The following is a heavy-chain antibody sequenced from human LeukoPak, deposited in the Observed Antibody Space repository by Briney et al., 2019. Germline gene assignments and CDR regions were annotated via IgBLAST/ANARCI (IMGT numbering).Heavy chain of an antibody. D-gene: IGHD3-10*01. V-gene: IGHV3-23*01. Sequence: PGGSLRLSCAASGFTFSSYAMSWVRQAPGKGLEWVSAISGSGGNTYFADSVKGRFTISRDNSKNTLHLQMNSLRAEDTAVYYCARDYYGSGSYGGISFDYWGQGTLVTGSS. CDR1: GFTFSSYA. J-gene: IGHJ4*02. CDR2: ISGSGGNT. CDR3: ARDYYGSGSYGGISFDY.